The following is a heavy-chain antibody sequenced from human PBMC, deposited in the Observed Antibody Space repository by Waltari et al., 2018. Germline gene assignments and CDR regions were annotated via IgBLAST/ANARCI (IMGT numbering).Heavy chain of an antibody. Sequence: QVQLQESGPGLVKPSETLSLTCAVSGYSISSGYYWGWIRQPPGKGLEWIGSIYHSGSTYYNPSLKSRVTISVDTSKNQFSRKLSSVTAADTAVYYCASGWGDGAFDIWGQGTMVTVSS. J-gene: IGHJ3*02. CDR1: GYSISSGYY. V-gene: IGHV4-38-2*01. D-gene: IGHD3-16*01. CDR3: ASGWGDGAFDI. CDR2: IYHSGST.